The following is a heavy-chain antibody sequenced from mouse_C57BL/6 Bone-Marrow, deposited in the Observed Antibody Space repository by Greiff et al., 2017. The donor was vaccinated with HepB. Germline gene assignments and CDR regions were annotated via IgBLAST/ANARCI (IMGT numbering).Heavy chain of an antibody. J-gene: IGHJ3*01. V-gene: IGHV5-2*01. Sequence: EVMLVESGGGLVQPGESLKLSCESNEYEFPSHDMSWVRKTPEKRLELVAAINSDGGSTYYPDTMERRFIISRDNTKKTLYLQMSSLRSEDTAVYYCARHSYSNYERVWFAYWGQGTLVTVSA. D-gene: IGHD2-5*01. CDR3: ARHSYSNYERVWFAY. CDR1: EYEFPSHD. CDR2: INSDGGST.